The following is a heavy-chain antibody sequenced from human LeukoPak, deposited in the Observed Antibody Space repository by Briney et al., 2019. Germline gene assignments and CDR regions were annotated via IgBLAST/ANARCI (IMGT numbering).Heavy chain of an antibody. Sequence: PSETLSLTCTVSGGSISSGSYYWSWIRQPAGKGLEWIGRIYTSGSTNYNPSLKSRVTISVDTSKNQFSLKLSSVTAADTAVYYCARHSGYDKIYVWGSYRSSYFDYWGQGTLVTVSS. D-gene: IGHD3-16*02. J-gene: IGHJ4*02. CDR3: ARHSGYDKIYVWGSYRSSYFDY. V-gene: IGHV4-61*02. CDR2: IYTSGST. CDR1: GGSISSGSYY.